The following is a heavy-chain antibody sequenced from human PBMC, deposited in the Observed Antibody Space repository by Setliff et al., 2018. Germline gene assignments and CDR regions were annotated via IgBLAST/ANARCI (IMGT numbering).Heavy chain of an antibody. D-gene: IGHD3-22*01. V-gene: IGHV1-69*13. CDR2: IIPIFGTA. CDR1: GGTFINYA. CDR3: ARDRDSSGYPYYFDY. J-gene: IGHJ4*02. Sequence: SVKVSCKASGGTFINYAISWVRQAPGQGLEWMGGIIPIFGTANYAQKFQGRVTITADESTSTAYMELSSLRSEDTAVYYCARDRDSSGYPYYFDYWGQGTLVTVSS.